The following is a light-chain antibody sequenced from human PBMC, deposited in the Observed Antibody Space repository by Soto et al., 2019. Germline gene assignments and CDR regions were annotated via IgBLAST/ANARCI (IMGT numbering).Light chain of an antibody. V-gene: IGKV3-20*01. J-gene: IGKJ1*01. CDR2: GAS. CDR1: QSVSSSY. Sequence: EIVLTQSPGTLSLSPGEGATLSCRASQSVSSSYLAWYQQKPGQAPRLLLYGASSRATGIPDRFSGGGSGTDFTRTISRLEPEDFAVYYCQQYDNSPWTFGQGTKVEIK. CDR3: QQYDNSPWT.